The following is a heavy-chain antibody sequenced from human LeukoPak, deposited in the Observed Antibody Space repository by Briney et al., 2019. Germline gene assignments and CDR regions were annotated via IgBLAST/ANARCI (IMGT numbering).Heavy chain of an antibody. Sequence: PGGSLRLSCAASGFTFSSYWMHWVRQAPGKGLVWVSRINSDGSSTSCADSVKGRFTISRDNAKNTLYLQMNSLRAEDTAVYYCARGLLHIGDAFDIWGQGTMVTVSS. CDR2: INSDGSST. D-gene: IGHD3-22*01. V-gene: IGHV3-74*01. CDR3: ARGLLHIGDAFDI. CDR1: GFTFSSYW. J-gene: IGHJ3*02.